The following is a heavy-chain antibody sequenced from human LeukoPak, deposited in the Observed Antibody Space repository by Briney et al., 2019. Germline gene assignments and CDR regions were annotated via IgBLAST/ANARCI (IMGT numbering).Heavy chain of an antibody. V-gene: IGHV4-30-4*08. CDR2: IYYSGST. CDR1: GGSISSGDYY. D-gene: IGHD2-15*01. Sequence: SETLSLTCTVSGGSISSGDYYWSWIRQPPGKGLEWIGYIYYSGSTYYNPSLKSRVTISVDTSKNQFSLKLSSATAADTAVYYCARDRCSGGSCAEGFDYWGQGTLVTVSS. CDR3: ARDRCSGGSCAEGFDY. J-gene: IGHJ4*02.